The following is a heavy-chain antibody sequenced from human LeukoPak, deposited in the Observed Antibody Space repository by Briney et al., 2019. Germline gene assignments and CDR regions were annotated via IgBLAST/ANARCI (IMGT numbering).Heavy chain of an antibody. CDR3: ARARGHLHFDY. CDR2: IYYSGSS. Sequence: SETLSLTCTVSGGSISSSSYYWGWIRQPPGKGLEWIGSIYYSGSSYYNPSLKSRVTISVDTSKNQFSLKLSSVTAADTAVYYCARARGHLHFDYWGQGTLVTVSS. CDR1: GGSISSSSYY. V-gene: IGHV4-39*07. D-gene: IGHD3-16*01. J-gene: IGHJ4*02.